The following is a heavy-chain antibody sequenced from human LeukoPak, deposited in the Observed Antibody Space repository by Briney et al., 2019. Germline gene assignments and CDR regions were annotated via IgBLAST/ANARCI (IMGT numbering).Heavy chain of an antibody. V-gene: IGHV4-34*01. Sequence: SETLSLTCAVYGGSFSGYYWSWIRLPPGKGLEWIGEINHSGSTNYNPSLKSRVTISVDTSKNQFSLKLSSVTAADTAVYYCARGSSTSFDPWGQGTLVTVSS. CDR1: GGSFSGYY. CDR2: INHSGST. CDR3: ARGSSTSFDP. J-gene: IGHJ5*02. D-gene: IGHD2-2*01.